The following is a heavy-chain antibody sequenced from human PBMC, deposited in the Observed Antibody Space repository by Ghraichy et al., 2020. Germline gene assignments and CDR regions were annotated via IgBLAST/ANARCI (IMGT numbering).Heavy chain of an antibody. J-gene: IGHJ1*01. CDR3: AREEDDSSGFVYFQH. V-gene: IGHV1-18*01. CDR1: GYTFTSYG. Sequence: ASVKVSCKASGYTFTSYGISWVRQAPGQGLEWMGWISAYNGNTNYAQKLQGRVTMTTDTSTSTAYMELRSLRSDDTAVYYCAREEDDSSGFVYFQHWGQGTLVTVSS. D-gene: IGHD3-22*01. CDR2: ISAYNGNT.